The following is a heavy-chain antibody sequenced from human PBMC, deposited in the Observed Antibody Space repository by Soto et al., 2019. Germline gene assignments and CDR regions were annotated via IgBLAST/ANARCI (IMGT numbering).Heavy chain of an antibody. CDR3: AKDNSRFLEWSPHYYYGMDV. V-gene: IGHV3-23*01. CDR2: LSGSGGTT. Sequence: PGGSLRLSCAASGFTFSSYAMSWVRQTPGKGLEWVSTLSGSGGTTYYADSVKGQFTISRDNSKSTLYLQMNSLRAEDTAVYYCAKDNSRFLEWSPHYYYGMDVWGQGTTVTVSS. J-gene: IGHJ6*02. D-gene: IGHD3-3*01. CDR1: GFTFSSYA.